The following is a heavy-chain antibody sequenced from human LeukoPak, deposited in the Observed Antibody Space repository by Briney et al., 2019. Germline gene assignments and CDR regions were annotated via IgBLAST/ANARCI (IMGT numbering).Heavy chain of an antibody. CDR3: ARGELGYCSSTSCFGAFDI. CDR2: INHSGST. D-gene: IGHD2-2*01. J-gene: IGHJ4*02. CDR1: GGSFSGYY. Sequence: SGTLSLTCAVYGGSFSGYYWSWIRQPPGKGLEWIGEINHSGSTNYNPSLKSRVTISVDTSKNQFSLKLSSVTAAVTAVYYCARGELGYCSSTSCFGAFDIWGQGTLVTVSS. V-gene: IGHV4-34*01.